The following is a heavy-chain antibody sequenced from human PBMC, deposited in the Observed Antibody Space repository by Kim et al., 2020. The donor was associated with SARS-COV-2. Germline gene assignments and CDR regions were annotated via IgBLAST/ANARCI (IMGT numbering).Heavy chain of an antibody. CDR1: TDSVTTGNYY. Sequence: SETLSLTCTVSTDSVTTGNYYWSWIRQSPGKGLEWIGYIYYTGDTNYNPSLKSRITMSADSSKKQISLQVRSVTAADTAVYYWAKEGKFGHLAYWGLGTL. V-gene: IGHV4-61*01. D-gene: IGHD3-3*01. J-gene: IGHJ4*02. CDR2: IYYTGDT. CDR3: AKEGKFGHLAY.